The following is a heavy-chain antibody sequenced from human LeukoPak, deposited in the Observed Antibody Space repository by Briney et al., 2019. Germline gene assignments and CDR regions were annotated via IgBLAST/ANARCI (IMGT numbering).Heavy chain of an antibody. V-gene: IGHV4-59*08. D-gene: IGHD6-13*01. CDR2: IYYSGST. Sequence: PSETLSLTCTVSGDSISGHYWSWIRQPPGKGLEWIGYIYYSGSTHYNPSLKSRASLSVDTSKNQFSLNLSSVTAADTAVYYCARLSSSTSSSFYYYIGVWGKGTTVTVSS. CDR3: ARLSSSTSSSFYYYIGV. J-gene: IGHJ6*03. CDR1: GDSISGHY.